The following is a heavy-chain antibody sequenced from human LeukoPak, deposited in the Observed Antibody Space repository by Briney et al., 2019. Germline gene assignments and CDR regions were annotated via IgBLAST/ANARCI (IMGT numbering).Heavy chain of an antibody. V-gene: IGHV4-34*01. Sequence: SKTLSLTCAVYGGSFSGYYWSWVRQPPGKGLEWIGEINHSGGTNYNPSLKSRVTISVDTSKNQFSLKVSSVTAADTAVYYCARGAYRSSLLRYFDLWGRGTLVTVSS. CDR3: ARGAYRSSLLRYFDL. CDR1: GGSFSGYY. CDR2: INHSGGT. D-gene: IGHD6-13*01. J-gene: IGHJ2*01.